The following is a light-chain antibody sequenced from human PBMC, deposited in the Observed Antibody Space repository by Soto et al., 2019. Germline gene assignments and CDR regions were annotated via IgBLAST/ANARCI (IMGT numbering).Light chain of an antibody. V-gene: IGKV3-20*01. Sequence: ETVLTQSPGTLSLSPGERAILSCRASQSVRSSLLAWYQHKPGQTPRLLIYGASSRATGIPDRFSGSGSGTDFTLTISRLEPEDFAVYYCQQYGSPWTFGQGTKVEIK. CDR1: QSVRSSL. CDR3: QQYGSPWT. J-gene: IGKJ1*01. CDR2: GAS.